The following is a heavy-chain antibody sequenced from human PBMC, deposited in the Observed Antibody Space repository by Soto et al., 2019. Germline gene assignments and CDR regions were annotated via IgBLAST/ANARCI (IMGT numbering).Heavy chain of an antibody. CDR2: IYYSGST. Sequence: SETLSLTCTVSGGSISSYYWSWIRQPPGKGLEWIGYIYYSGSTNYNPSLKSRVTISVDTSKNQFSLKLSSVTAADTAVYYCARESSEYCSSTSCYDPHDYYYCMDVWGKGTTVTVSS. J-gene: IGHJ6*03. CDR1: GGSISSYY. V-gene: IGHV4-59*01. D-gene: IGHD2-2*01. CDR3: ARESSEYCSSTSCYDPHDYYYCMDV.